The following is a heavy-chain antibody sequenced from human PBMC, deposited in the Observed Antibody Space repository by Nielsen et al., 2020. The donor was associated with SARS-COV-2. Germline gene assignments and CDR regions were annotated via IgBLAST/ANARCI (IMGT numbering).Heavy chain of an antibody. CDR1: SGSISSYY. D-gene: IGHD6-13*01. CDR2: IYYSGST. CDR3: ARLKLDYYYYGMDV. Sequence: SETLSLTCTVSSGSISSYYWSWIRQPPGKGLEWIGYIYYSGSTNYNPSLKSRVTISVDTSKNQFSLKLSSVTAADTAVYYCARLKLDYYYYGMDVWGQGTTVTVSS. J-gene: IGHJ6*02. V-gene: IGHV4-59*08.